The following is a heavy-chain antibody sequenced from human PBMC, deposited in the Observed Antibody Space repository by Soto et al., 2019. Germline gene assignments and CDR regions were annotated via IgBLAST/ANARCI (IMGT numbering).Heavy chain of an antibody. CDR2: IDPSDSYT. Sequence: GESLKMSCKASGYSFTSYWITWVRQMPGKGLEWMGRIDPSDSYTNYSPSFQGPDTISADKSISTAYLQWSRLKATHTAIYYCARQGAAHPPYYWFNPVGQGTLVTVSS. V-gene: IGHV5-10-1*01. D-gene: IGHD6-6*01. CDR3: ARQGAAHPPYYWFNP. CDR1: GYSFTSYW. J-gene: IGHJ5*02.